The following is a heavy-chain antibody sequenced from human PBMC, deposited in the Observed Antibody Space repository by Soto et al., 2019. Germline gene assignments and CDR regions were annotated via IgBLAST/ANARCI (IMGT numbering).Heavy chain of an antibody. CDR3: AKGGRQWLLPFDY. CDR2: ISYDGSNK. V-gene: IGHV3-30*18. D-gene: IGHD6-19*01. J-gene: IGHJ4*02. Sequence: QVQLVESGGGVVQPGRSLRLSCAASGFTFSSYGMHWVRQAPGKGLELVAVISYDGSNKYYADSVKGRFTISRDNSKNTLYLQMNSLRAEDTAVYYCAKGGRQWLLPFDYWGQGTLVTVSS. CDR1: GFTFSSYG.